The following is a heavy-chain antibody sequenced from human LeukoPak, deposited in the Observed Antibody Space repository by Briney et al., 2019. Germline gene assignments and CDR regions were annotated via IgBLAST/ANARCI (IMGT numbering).Heavy chain of an antibody. CDR3: AREERGSSWYSLYYMDV. CDR1: GGSISSYY. V-gene: IGHV3-53*01. Sequence: QTSETLSPTCTVSGGSISSYYWSWVRQIPGKGLEWVSVIYSGGSTYYAKSVKGRFTISRDNSKNTLYLQMNSLRAEDTAVYYCAREERGSSWYSLYYMDVWGKGTTVTVSS. D-gene: IGHD6-13*01. J-gene: IGHJ6*03. CDR2: IYSGGST.